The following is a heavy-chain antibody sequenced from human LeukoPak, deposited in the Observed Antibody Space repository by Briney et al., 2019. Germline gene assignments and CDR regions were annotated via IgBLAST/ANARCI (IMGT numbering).Heavy chain of an antibody. V-gene: IGHV3-30-3*01. CDR1: GFTFSSYA. J-gene: IGHJ4*02. CDR3: ARDAGEWELLGYFDY. CDR2: ISYDGSNK. Sequence: GGSLRLSCAASGFTFSSYAMHWVRQAPGKGLEWMAVISYDGSNKYYADSVKGRFTISRDNSKNTLYLQMNSLRAEDTAVYYCARDAGEWELLGYFDYWGQGTLVTVSS. D-gene: IGHD1-26*01.